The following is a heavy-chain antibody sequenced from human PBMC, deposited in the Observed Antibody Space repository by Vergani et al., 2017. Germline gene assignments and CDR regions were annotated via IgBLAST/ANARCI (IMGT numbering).Heavy chain of an antibody. V-gene: IGHV4-34*01. CDR3: ARADILTGYYTPYFDY. J-gene: IGHJ4*02. CDR1: GGSFSGYY. Sequence: QVQLQQWGAGLLKPSETLSLTCAVYGGSFSGYYWSWIRQPPGKGLEWIGEINHSGSTNYNPSLKSRVTISVDTSKNQFSLKLSSVTAADTAVYYCARADILTGYYTPYFDYWGQGTLVTVSS. CDR2: INHSGST. D-gene: IGHD3-9*01.